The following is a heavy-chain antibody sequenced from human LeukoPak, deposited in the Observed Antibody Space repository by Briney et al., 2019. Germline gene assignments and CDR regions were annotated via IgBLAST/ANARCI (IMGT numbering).Heavy chain of an antibody. J-gene: IGHJ3*02. CDR1: GYTFTSYY. CDR3: ARGRTARVMRRAFDI. CDR2: INPSGGST. Sequence: ASVKVSCKASGYTFTSYYMHWVRQAPGQGLEWMGIINPSGGSTSYAQKFQGRVTMTRDMSTSTVYVELSSLRSEDTAVYYCARGRTARVMRRAFDIWGQGTMVTVSS. D-gene: IGHD2-21*01. V-gene: IGHV1-46*01.